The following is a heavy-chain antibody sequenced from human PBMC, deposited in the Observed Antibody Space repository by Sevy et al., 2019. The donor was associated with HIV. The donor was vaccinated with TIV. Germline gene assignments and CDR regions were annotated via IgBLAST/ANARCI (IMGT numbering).Heavy chain of an antibody. CDR1: GFSFSDYG. CDR2: ISCDTTKK. CDR3: AKSVYIVPTETNFDH. Sequence: GGSLRLSCTTSGFSFSDYGMHWVRQAPGKGLEWVSGISCDTTKKDYADSVKGRFIISRDNSKNTLYLEMNSLRGEDTAVYYCAKSVYIVPTETNFDHWGQGTLVTVSS. V-gene: IGHV3-30*18. D-gene: IGHD3-3*01. J-gene: IGHJ4*02.